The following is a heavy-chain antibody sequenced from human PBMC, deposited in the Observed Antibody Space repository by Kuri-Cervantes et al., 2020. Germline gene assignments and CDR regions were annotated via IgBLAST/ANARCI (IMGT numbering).Heavy chain of an antibody. V-gene: IGHV3-74*01. CDR3: ARQEKQWLVLVDY. CDR1: GFTFSSYW. Sequence: GESLKISCEVSGFTFSSYWMHWVRQVPGKGLVWVSRINSDGSITSYADSVKGRFTISRDNAKNSLYLQMNSLRAEDTAVYYCARQEKQWLVLVDYWGQGTLVTVSS. CDR2: INSDGSIT. D-gene: IGHD6-19*01. J-gene: IGHJ4*02.